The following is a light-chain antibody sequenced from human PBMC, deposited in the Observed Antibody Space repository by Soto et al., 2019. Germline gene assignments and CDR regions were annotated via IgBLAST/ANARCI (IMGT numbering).Light chain of an antibody. CDR1: QSISCW. J-gene: IGKJ3*01. Sequence: DIQMTQSPSTLSASVGDRVTITCRASQSISCWLAWYQQKPGQAPKLLIYDASSLERVVPSRFSGSGSGTEFTLTISSMQADDFATYYCQQYHSYSFTVDPGTKVHIK. V-gene: IGKV1-5*01. CDR2: DAS. CDR3: QQYHSYSFT.